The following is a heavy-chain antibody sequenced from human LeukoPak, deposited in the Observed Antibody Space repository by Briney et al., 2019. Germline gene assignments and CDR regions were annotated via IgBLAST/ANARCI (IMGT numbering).Heavy chain of an antibody. V-gene: IGHV5-51*01. CDR1: GYSFTSYW. D-gene: IGHD5-18*01. CDR3: ATTPTTKRRGYSYGYRANYYYMDV. J-gene: IGHJ6*03. CDR2: IYPGDSDT. Sequence: GESLQISCKGSGYSFTSYWIGWVRQMPGKGLEWMGIIYPGDSDTRYSPSFQGQVTISADKSISTAYLQWSSLKASDTAMYYCATTPTTKRRGYSYGYRANYYYMDVWGKGTTVTVSS.